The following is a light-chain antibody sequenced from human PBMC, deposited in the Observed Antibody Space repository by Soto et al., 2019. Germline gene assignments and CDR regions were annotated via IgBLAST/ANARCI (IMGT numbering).Light chain of an antibody. V-gene: IGKV1-5*03. CDR1: QSTSSW. CDR2: KAS. J-gene: IGKJ4*01. Sequence: DIQMTQSPSTLSASVGDRDTITCRASQSTSSWLAWYQQKPGKAPKLLIYKASSFESGVPSRFSGSESGTEFTLTISSPQPDDFSTYYCQQYSSYPLTFGGGTKVEIK. CDR3: QQYSSYPLT.